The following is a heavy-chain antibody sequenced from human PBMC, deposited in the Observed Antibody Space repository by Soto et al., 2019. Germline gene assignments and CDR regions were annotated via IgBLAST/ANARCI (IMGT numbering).Heavy chain of an antibody. D-gene: IGHD1-26*01. CDR1: GFTFSASP. CDR2: IKTNSNNYAT. Sequence: PGGSLRLSCAASGFTFSASPIHWVRQASGKGLEWVGRIKTNSNNYATAYAASVRGRFTISRDDSKNTAYLQLNSLKTDDTAVDYCTRHVIVGVTEWFGPWGHGPMVHVSP. CDR3: TRHVIVGVTEWFGP. J-gene: IGHJ5*02. V-gene: IGHV3-73*01.